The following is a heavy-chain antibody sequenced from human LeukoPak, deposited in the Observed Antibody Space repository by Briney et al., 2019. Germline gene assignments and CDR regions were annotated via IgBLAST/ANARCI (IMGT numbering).Heavy chain of an antibody. Sequence: ASVKVSCKASGYTLTGYYMHWVRQAPGQGLEWMGRINPNSGGTNYAQKFQGRVTMTRDTSISTAYMELSRLRSDDTAVYYCARGRRDYYDSSGYSYYFDYWGQGTLVTVSS. CDR2: INPNSGGT. CDR1: GYTLTGYY. CDR3: ARGRRDYYDSSGYSYYFDY. J-gene: IGHJ4*02. D-gene: IGHD3-22*01. V-gene: IGHV1-2*06.